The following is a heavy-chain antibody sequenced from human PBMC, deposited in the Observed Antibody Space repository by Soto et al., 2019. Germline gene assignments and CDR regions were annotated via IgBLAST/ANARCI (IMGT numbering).Heavy chain of an antibody. Sequence: SETLSLTCTVSGGSISSSSYYWVWIRQPPGKGLEWIGSIYYSGTTYYNPSLKSRVTISVDASKNQFSLKLRSVTAADTAVYYCARQSPDYLGSVGWFDPWGQGTLVTVSS. J-gene: IGHJ5*02. V-gene: IGHV4-39*01. CDR1: GGSISSSSYY. D-gene: IGHD1-26*01. CDR2: IYYSGTT. CDR3: ARQSPDYLGSVGWFDP.